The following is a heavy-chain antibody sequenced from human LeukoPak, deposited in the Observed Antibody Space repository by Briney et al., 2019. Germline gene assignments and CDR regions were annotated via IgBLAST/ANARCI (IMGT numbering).Heavy chain of an antibody. J-gene: IGHJ4*02. CDR1: GGSFSGYY. CDR2: INHSGST. D-gene: IGHD2-15*01. CDR3: ARHLRTCSGGSCLRYFDY. V-gene: IGHV4-34*01. Sequence: SETLSLTCAVYGGSFSGYYWSWIRHPPGKGLEGIGEINHSGSTNYNPSLKSRGTISVDTSKNQFSLKVSSVTAADTAVYYCARHLRTCSGGSCLRYFDYWGQGTLVTVSS.